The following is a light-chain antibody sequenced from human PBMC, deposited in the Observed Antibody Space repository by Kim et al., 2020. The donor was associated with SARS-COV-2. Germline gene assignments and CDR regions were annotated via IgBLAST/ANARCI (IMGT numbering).Light chain of an antibody. CDR3: QQYNNWPPYT. Sequence: VSPGERATLSCRASQSVSSNLAWYQQKPGQAPRLLIYDASTRATGIPASFSGSGSGTEFTLTISSLQSEDFAVYYCQQYNNWPPYTFGQGTKLEI. V-gene: IGKV3-15*01. CDR2: DAS. CDR1: QSVSSN. J-gene: IGKJ2*01.